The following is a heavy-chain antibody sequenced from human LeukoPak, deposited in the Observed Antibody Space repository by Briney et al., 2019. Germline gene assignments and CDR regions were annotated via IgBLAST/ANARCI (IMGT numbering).Heavy chain of an antibody. CDR3: ARDIDWLDP. V-gene: IGHV7-4-1*02. D-gene: IGHD3-16*02. Sequence: ASVKVSCKASGYTLFDYALHWVRQAPGQGLEWMGWMNTKTGNPTYVQGFTGRFVFSLDTSVNTAYLQISGLKAEDTAVYYCARDIDWLDPWGQGTLVTVSS. CDR2: MNTKTGNP. CDR1: GYTLFDYA. J-gene: IGHJ5*02.